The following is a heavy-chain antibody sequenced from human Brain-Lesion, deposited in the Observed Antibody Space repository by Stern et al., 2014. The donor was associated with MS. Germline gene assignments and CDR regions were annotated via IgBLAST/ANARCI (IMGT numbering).Heavy chain of an antibody. Sequence: QVQLVESGAEVKKPGASVKVSCKVSGYTLTELSMHWVRQAPRKGLEWMGGFAPEDGETIYAKKFQGRVTMTEDTSTDTAYMELSSLRSEDTAVYYCATLSPGAGGNYYRHFDYWGQGTLVTVSS. D-gene: IGHD1-26*01. CDR3: ATLSPGAGGNYYRHFDY. CDR2: FAPEDGET. CDR1: GYTLTELS. V-gene: IGHV1-24*01. J-gene: IGHJ4*02.